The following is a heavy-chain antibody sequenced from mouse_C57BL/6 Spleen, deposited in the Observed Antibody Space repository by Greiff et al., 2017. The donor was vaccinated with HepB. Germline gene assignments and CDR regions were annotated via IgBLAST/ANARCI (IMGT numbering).Heavy chain of an antibody. D-gene: IGHD2-2*01. CDR1: GFTFSDYG. J-gene: IGHJ4*01. V-gene: IGHV5-17*01. CDR2: ISSGSSTI. CDR3: ARPGLDAMDY. Sequence: DVMLVESGGGLVKPGGSLKLSCAASGFTFSDYGMHWVRQAPEKGLEWVAYISSGSSTIYYADTVKGRFTISRDNAKNTLFRQMTSLRSEDTAMYYCARPGLDAMDYWGQGTSVTVSS.